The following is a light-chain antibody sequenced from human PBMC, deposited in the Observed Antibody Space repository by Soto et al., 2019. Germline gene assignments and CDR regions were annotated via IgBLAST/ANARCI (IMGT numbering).Light chain of an antibody. CDR1: SSDVGAYNS. V-gene: IGLV2-14*01. CDR2: DVS. Sequence: QSVLTQPASVSGSPGQSITISCTGTSSDVGAYNSVSWYQQHPGKAPKLIICDVSTRPSGISDRFSGSKSGNTASLTISGLQAEDESDYYCSSYTTSVTYVFGTGTKLTVL. CDR3: SSYTTSVTYV. J-gene: IGLJ1*01.